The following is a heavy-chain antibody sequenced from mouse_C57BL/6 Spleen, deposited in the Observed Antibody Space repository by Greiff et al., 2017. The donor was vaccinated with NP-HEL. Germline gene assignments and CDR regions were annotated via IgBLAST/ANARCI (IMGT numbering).Heavy chain of an antibody. Sequence: QVQLQQAGPELVKPGASVKISCKASGYAFSSSWMNWVKQRPGKGLEWIGRIYPGDGDTNYNGKFKGKATLTADKSSSTAYMQLSSLTSEDSAVYFCAREGGDGNYVPFAYWGQGTLVTVSA. D-gene: IGHD2-1*01. V-gene: IGHV1-82*01. J-gene: IGHJ3*01. CDR3: AREGGDGNYVPFAY. CDR1: GYAFSSSW. CDR2: IYPGDGDT.